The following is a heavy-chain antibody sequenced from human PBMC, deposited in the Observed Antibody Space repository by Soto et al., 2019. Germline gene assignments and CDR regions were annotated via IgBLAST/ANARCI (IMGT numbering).Heavy chain of an antibody. CDR1: EFNFSSYS. CDR3: ARSGSDFDY. V-gene: IGHV3-7*04. Sequence: GLPRRVSCRVSEFNFSSYSMSCVRQATGKGLEWVANIKEDGSEKNYVDSVNGRFTISRDNAKNSLYLQMNSLRAEDTAVYFCARSGSDFDYWGQGTLVTVSS. CDR2: IKEDGSEK. J-gene: IGHJ4*02.